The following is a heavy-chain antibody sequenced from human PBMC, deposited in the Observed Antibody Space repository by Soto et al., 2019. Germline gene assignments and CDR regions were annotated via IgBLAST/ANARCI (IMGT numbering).Heavy chain of an antibody. CDR1: GFTFSSFA. J-gene: IGHJ4*02. Sequence: PGGSLRLSCAASGFTFSSFAMSWVRQAPGKGLEWVSVISGSGGSTYYADSVRGRFTISRDNSKNTLYLQMNSLRAEDTAVYYCAKSPNYYDSSGYYWGQGTPGHRLL. V-gene: IGHV3-23*01. D-gene: IGHD3-22*01. CDR2: ISGSGGST. CDR3: AKSPNYYDSSGYY.